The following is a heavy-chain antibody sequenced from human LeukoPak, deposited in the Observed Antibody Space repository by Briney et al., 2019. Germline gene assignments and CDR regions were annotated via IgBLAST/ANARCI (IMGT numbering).Heavy chain of an antibody. D-gene: IGHD3-16*01. Sequence: ASVKVSCKASGHTLTRYHMHWMRQAPGQGPEWKGTINPSGGSTSYSHKLQGRVTMTRDTSTSTVYMELSSLRSEDTAVYYCATLFGGYYYYMDVWGKGTTVTVSS. CDR2: INPSGGST. J-gene: IGHJ6*03. CDR1: GHTLTRYH. CDR3: ATLFGGYYYYMDV. V-gene: IGHV1-46*01.